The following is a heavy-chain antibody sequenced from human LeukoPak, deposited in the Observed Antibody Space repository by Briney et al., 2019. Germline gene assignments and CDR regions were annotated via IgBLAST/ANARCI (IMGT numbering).Heavy chain of an antibody. CDR2: IYPNSGGP. J-gene: IGHJ4*02. V-gene: IGHV1-2*04. CDR3: ARGAYHSDIFPLHF. D-gene: IGHD3-9*01. Sequence: ASVKVSCKASGYTFTAYYIHWVRQAPGQGLEWMGLIYPNSGGPKYAQKFQGWVTISGDTSISTAYLELSRLTSDDTAVYYCARGAYHSDIFPLHFWGQGTLVTVSS. CDR1: GYTFTAYY.